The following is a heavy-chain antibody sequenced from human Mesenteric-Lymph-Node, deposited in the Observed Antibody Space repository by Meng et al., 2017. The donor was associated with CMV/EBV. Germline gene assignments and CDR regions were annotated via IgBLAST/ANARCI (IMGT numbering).Heavy chain of an antibody. CDR2: ISYDGSNK. J-gene: IGHJ4*02. D-gene: IGHD1-26*01. CDR3: TRDPSGSFHILTFTGGMLY. CDR1: GFTFSSYA. Sequence: GESLKISCAASGFTFSSYAMHWVRQAPGKGLEWVAVISYDGSNKYYADSVKGRFTISRDNSKNTLYLQMNSLRAEDTAVYYCTRDPSGSFHILTFTGGMLYWGQGTLVTVSS. V-gene: IGHV3-30*04.